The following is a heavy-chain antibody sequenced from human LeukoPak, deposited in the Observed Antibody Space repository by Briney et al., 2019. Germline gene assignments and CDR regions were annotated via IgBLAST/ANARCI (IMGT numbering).Heavy chain of an antibody. CDR3: AREPYCSGGSCYREFDY. Sequence: ASVKVSCKASGGTFSSYAISWVRQAPGQGLEWMGRIIPILGIANYAQKFQGRVTITADKSTSTAYMELSSLRSEDTAVYYCAREPYCSGGSCYREFDYWGQGTLVTVSS. V-gene: IGHV1-69*04. D-gene: IGHD2-15*01. J-gene: IGHJ4*02. CDR2: IIPILGIA. CDR1: GGTFSSYA.